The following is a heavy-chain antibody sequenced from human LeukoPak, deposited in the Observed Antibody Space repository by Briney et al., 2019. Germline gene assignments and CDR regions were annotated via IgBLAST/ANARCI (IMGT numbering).Heavy chain of an antibody. Sequence: VASVKVSCKASGYTFTSYGISWVRQAPGQGLEWMGWINTNTGNPTYAQGFTGRFVFSLDTSVSTAYLQISSLKAEDTAVYYCARGGIGDPLRGDYWGQGTLVTVSS. V-gene: IGHV7-4-1*02. D-gene: IGHD3-16*01. CDR3: ARGGIGDPLRGDY. J-gene: IGHJ4*02. CDR2: INTNTGNP. CDR1: GYTFTSYG.